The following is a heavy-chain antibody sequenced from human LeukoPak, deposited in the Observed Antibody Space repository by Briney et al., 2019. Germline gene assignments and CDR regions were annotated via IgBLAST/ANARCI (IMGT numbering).Heavy chain of an antibody. J-gene: IGHJ4*02. CDR3: ARDAAYCGGDCYFPNY. Sequence: ASAKVSCKASGYTFTSYYMHWVRQAPGQGLEWMGIINPSGGSTSYAQKFQGRVTMTRDTSTSTVYMELSSLRSEDTAVYYCARDAAYCGGDCYFPNYWGQGTLVTVSS. D-gene: IGHD2-21*02. CDR2: INPSGGST. V-gene: IGHV1-46*01. CDR1: GYTFTSYY.